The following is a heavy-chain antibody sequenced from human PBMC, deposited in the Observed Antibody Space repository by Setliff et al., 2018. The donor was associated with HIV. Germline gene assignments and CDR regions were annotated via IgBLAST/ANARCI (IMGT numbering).Heavy chain of an antibody. Sequence: PGESLKISCKGPEYFFRTSWIGWVRQLPGKGLEWVAIIFPLDSETRYNPSLEGHVTISVDKSINTAYLQWSSLRASDTAIYYCTRHPLQPEVSGYFYLMDVWGTGTTVTVSS. CDR2: IFPLDSET. V-gene: IGHV5-51*01. CDR3: TRHPLQPEVSGYFYLMDV. D-gene: IGHD3-9*01. J-gene: IGHJ6*04. CDR1: EYFFRTSW.